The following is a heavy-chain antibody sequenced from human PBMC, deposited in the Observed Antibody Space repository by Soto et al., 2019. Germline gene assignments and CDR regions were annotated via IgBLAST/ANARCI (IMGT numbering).Heavy chain of an antibody. CDR1: GGSISSYY. Sequence: QVQLQESGPGLVKPSETLSLTCTVSGGSISSYYWSWIRQPAGKGLEWIGRIYTSGSTNYNPSLKRRVTMSEDTAKDPFSLKLSAVTAADAAVYYCARDAMISFGGVIVPCFDPWGQGTLVTVSS. CDR3: ARDAMISFGGVIVPCFDP. CDR2: IYTSGST. J-gene: IGHJ5*02. V-gene: IGHV4-4*07. D-gene: IGHD3-16*02.